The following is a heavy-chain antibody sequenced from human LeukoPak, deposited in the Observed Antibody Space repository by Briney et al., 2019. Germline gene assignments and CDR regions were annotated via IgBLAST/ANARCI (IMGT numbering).Heavy chain of an antibody. V-gene: IGHV3-11*04. CDR2: ISSSGSTI. CDR3: ARGRHCSSTSCLGGYYYYYMDV. D-gene: IGHD2-2*01. CDR1: GFTFSDYY. Sequence: GGSLRLSCAASGFTFSDYYMSWIRQAPGKGLEWVSYISSSGSTIYYADSVKGRFTISRDNAKNSLYLQMNSLRAEDTAVYYCARGRHCSSTSCLGGYYYYYMDVWGKGTTVTVSS. J-gene: IGHJ6*03.